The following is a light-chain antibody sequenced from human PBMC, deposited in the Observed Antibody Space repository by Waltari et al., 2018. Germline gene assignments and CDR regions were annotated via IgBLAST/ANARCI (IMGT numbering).Light chain of an antibody. CDR3: HQYHTSSWT. V-gene: IGKV3-20*01. Sequence: EIVLTQSPGTLSLSPGERATLSCRASQAIRSNYLAWYQQKPGQAPRLLIYGASNRAPGIPARFNGSGSGADFTLTISRLEPEDFAVYYCHQYHTSSWTFGQGTKVEIK. J-gene: IGKJ1*01. CDR2: GAS. CDR1: QAIRSNY.